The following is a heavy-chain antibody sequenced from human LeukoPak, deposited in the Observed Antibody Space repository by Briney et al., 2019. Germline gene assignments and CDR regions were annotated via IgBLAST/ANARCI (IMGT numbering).Heavy chain of an antibody. CDR1: GFTFSSYA. CDR3: ARYSGAYGVDLYFFDY. CDR2: ISGSGGST. J-gene: IGHJ4*02. D-gene: IGHD4-17*01. Sequence: PGGSLRLSCAASGFTFSSYAMSWVRQAPGKGLEWVSAISGSGGSTYYADSVKGRFTISRDNSKNSLDLQMNGLRAEDTAVYYCARYSGAYGVDLYFFDYWGQGALVTVSS. V-gene: IGHV3-23*01.